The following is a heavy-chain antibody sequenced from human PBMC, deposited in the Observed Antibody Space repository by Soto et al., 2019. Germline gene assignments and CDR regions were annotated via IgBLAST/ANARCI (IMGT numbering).Heavy chain of an antibody. CDR3: ARDDKYNTSAIDY. CDR2: IYYGGTT. Sequence: QVQLRESGPGLVKPSETLSLTCTVSGGSINSGDYYWSWIRQPPGKGLEWIGYIYYGGTTYYNPSLKSRVTISVDTSKEQFSLRLSSVTAADTAVYYCARDDKYNTSAIDYWGQGTLVTVSS. CDR1: GGSINSGDYY. D-gene: IGHD3-22*01. J-gene: IGHJ4*02. V-gene: IGHV4-30-4*01.